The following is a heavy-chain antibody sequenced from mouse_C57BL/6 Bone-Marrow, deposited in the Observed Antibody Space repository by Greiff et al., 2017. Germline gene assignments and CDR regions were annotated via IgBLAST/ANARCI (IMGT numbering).Heavy chain of an antibody. CDR1: GFTFSSYT. CDR3: ARSSYAYWYFDV. J-gene: IGHJ1*03. D-gene: IGHD1-1*01. CDR2: ISGGGGNT. Sequence: EVQLVESGGGLVKPGGSLKLSCAASGFTFSSYTMSWVRQTPEKRLEWVATISGGGGNTYYPDSVKGRFTISRDNAKNTLYLQMSSLRSEDTALYYCARSSYAYWYFDVWGTGTTVTVSS. V-gene: IGHV5-9*01.